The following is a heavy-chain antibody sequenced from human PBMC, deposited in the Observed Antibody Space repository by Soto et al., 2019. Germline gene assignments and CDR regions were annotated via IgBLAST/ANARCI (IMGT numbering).Heavy chain of an antibody. CDR1: GFTFRNAC. V-gene: IGHV3-15*01. J-gene: IGHJ4*02. CDR2: IKRKKEDGGRI. CDR3: NPLVDGPAWGDDY. D-gene: IGHD6-19*01. Sequence: XESLSLSCAASGFTFRNACLSWVRQVPGKGLEWVGRIKRKKEDGGRIDYAEPVKGRFIISRDDSTQTVDLQMNSLKTEDTGVYYCNPLVDGPAWGDDYWGQGALVTVSS.